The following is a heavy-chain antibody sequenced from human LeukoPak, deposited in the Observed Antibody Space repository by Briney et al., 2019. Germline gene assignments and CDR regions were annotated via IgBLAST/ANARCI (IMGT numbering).Heavy chain of an antibody. J-gene: IGHJ2*01. V-gene: IGHV4-34*01. Sequence: KPSETLSLTCAIYGGSLSGGYWIWIRQPPGKGLEWIGEINHSASTNYNPSLKSRVTISVDTSKNQFSLKLSSVTAADTAVYYCARGGVGATTMPDWYFDLWGRGTLVTVSS. CDR2: INHSAST. CDR3: ARGGVGATTMPDWYFDL. CDR1: GGSLSGGY. D-gene: IGHD1-26*01.